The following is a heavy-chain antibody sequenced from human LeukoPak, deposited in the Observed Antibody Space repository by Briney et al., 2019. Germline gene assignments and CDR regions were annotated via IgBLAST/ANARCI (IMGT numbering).Heavy chain of an antibody. CDR3: AKMGPEALTADAFDI. V-gene: IGHV5-51*01. CDR2: ISPGDSDT. D-gene: IGHD1-14*01. Sequence: GESLKISCKGSGYSFTSYWIGWLRQMPGKGLEWMGNISPGDSDTRYIPSFQGQFTISADKSITTAYLQWSSLKASDTATYYCAKMGPEALTADAFDIWGQGTTVTVSS. CDR1: GYSFTSYW. J-gene: IGHJ3*02.